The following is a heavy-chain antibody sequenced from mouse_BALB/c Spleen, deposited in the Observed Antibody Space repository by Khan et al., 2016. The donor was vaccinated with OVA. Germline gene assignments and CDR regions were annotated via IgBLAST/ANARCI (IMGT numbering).Heavy chain of an antibody. Sequence: VQLKQSGPGLVKPSQSLSLTCTVTGYSITSGYGWNWIRQFPGNKLEWMGYISYSGSTNYNPSLKSRISITRDPSKNQFFLQLNSVTTEDTATYYCAITARIKYWGQGTTLTVSS. CDR2: ISYSGST. CDR1: GYSITSGYG. J-gene: IGHJ2*01. V-gene: IGHV3-2*02. CDR3: AITARIKY. D-gene: IGHD1-2*01.